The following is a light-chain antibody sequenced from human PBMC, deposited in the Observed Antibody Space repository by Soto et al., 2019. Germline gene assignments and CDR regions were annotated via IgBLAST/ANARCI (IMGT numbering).Light chain of an antibody. J-gene: IGKJ5*01. CDR1: QSILSSSNNKNS. CDR3: QQYYSTPH. V-gene: IGKV4-1*01. Sequence: DIVMTQSPDSLAVSLGERAIINCKSSQSILSSSNNKNSLAWYQQKPGQSPKLLIYWASTRESGVSDRFSDSGSGTDFTLTISSLQAEDVAVYYCQQYYSTPHFGQGTRLEIK. CDR2: WAS.